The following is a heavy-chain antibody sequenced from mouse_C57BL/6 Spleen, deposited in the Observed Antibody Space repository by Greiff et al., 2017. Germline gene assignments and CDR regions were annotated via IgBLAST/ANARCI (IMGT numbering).Heavy chain of an antibody. Sequence: QVQLQQPGAELVKPGASVKLSCKASGYTFTSYWMPWVKQRPGQGLEWIGMIHPNSGSTNYNEKFKSKATLTVDKSSSTAYMQLSSLTSEDSAVYYCARLDYGTLYAMDYWGQGTSVTVSS. J-gene: IGHJ4*01. CDR1: GYTFTSYW. CDR3: ARLDYGTLYAMDY. V-gene: IGHV1-64*01. CDR2: IHPNSGST. D-gene: IGHD2-1*01.